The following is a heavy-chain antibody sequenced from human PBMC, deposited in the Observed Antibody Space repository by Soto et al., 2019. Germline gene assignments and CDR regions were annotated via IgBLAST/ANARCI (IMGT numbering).Heavy chain of an antibody. CDR1: GFTFSDHY. CDR3: TVWGSGNDFGAA. D-gene: IGHD3-10*01. J-gene: IGHJ4*02. CDR2: SKNKADSYTT. V-gene: IGHV3-72*01. Sequence: EVQLVESGGGLVQPGGSLRLSCAASGFTFSDHYMDWVRQAPGKGLEWVGRSKNKADSYTTEYAASVKGRFTISRDGSKNSPLLQMNSLKTEDTAVYYCTVWGSGNDFGAAWGQGILVTVSS.